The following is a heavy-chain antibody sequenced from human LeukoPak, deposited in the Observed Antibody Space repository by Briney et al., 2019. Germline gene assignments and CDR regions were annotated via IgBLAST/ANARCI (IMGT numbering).Heavy chain of an antibody. CDR3: AREDYYGSKGGYYYYMDV. Sequence: GGSLRLSCAASGFTFSSYEMNWVRQAPGKGLEWVSYISSSGSTIYYADSVKGRFTISRDNAKNSLYLQMNSLRAEDTAVYYCAREDYYGSKGGYYYYMDVWGKGTTVTISS. D-gene: IGHD3-10*01. J-gene: IGHJ6*03. CDR1: GFTFSSYE. V-gene: IGHV3-48*03. CDR2: ISSSGSTI.